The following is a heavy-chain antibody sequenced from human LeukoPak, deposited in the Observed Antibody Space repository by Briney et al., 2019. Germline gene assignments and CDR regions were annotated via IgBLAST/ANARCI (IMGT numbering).Heavy chain of an antibody. J-gene: IGHJ3*02. CDR3: ARWRYCSADICSGGDAFDI. CDR2: IYTRGST. CDR1: GASINNYY. V-gene: IGHV4-4*07. Sequence: SETLSLTCTVSGASINNYYWSWIRQPAGKGLEWIGRIYTRGSTNYNPSLKSRVTMSVDTSKNQFSLKLSSVTAADTAVYYCARWRYCSADICSGGDAFDIWGQGTMVSVSS. D-gene: IGHD2-15*01.